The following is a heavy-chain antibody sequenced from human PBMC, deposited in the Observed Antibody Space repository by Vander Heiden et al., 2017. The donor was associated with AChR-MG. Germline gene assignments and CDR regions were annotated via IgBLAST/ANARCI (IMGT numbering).Heavy chain of an antibody. J-gene: IGHJ4*02. CDR1: GGSISRSNW. D-gene: IGHD2-21*01. V-gene: IGHV4-4*02. CDR2: IYHSGST. CDR3: AFHCGGECYSLGY. Sequence: SGGSISRSNWSSWVRQPPGKGLEWTGEIYHSGSTNYNPSLKSRVTISVDKSKNHFSRKMRSVTAEDTGVYYDAFHCGGECYSLGYWGQGTLVTVSS.